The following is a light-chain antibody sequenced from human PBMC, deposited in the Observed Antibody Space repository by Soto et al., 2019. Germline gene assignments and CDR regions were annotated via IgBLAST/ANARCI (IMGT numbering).Light chain of an antibody. CDR3: SSYTSSSTSYV. J-gene: IGLJ1*01. V-gene: IGLV2-14*02. Sequence: QSVLTQPASVSGSPGQSITISCTGTSSDVGSYNLVSWYQHHPGKAPKLMIYDVSKRPSGVSNRFSGSKSGNTASLTISGLQAEDEADYYCSSYTSSSTSYVFGTGTKVTVL. CDR1: SSDVGSYNL. CDR2: DVS.